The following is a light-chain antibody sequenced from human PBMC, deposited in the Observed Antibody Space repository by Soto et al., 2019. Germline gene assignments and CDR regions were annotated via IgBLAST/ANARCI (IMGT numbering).Light chain of an antibody. Sequence: EILMTQSPATLSVSPGERATLSCRARQSVSSNLAWYQQKPGQAHRLLIYGASTRATGIPARFSGSGSGTEFTLTISSLQSEDFAVYYCQQYNTFPRTVGPGTKVDIK. J-gene: IGKJ3*01. V-gene: IGKV3D-15*01. CDR1: QSVSSN. CDR2: GAS. CDR3: QQYNTFPRT.